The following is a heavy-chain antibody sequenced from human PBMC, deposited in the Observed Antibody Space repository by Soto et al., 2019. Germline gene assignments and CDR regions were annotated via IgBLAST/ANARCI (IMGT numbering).Heavy chain of an antibody. V-gene: IGHV4-59*01. CDR1: GGSISSYY. J-gene: IGHJ4*02. Sequence: PSETLSLTCTVSGGSISSYYWSWIRQPLGKGLEWIGYIYYSGSINYNPSLKSRVTISVDTSKNQFSLKLSSVTAADTAVYYCARVTAVVGATSGDYWGQGILVTVSS. D-gene: IGHD1-26*01. CDR3: ARVTAVVGATSGDY. CDR2: IYYSGSI.